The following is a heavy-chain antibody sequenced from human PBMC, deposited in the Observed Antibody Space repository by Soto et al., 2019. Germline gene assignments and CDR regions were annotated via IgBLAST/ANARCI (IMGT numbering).Heavy chain of an antibody. CDR3: ARVRTGGYSGYDDHYYFDY. D-gene: IGHD5-12*01. CDR1: GHTFTSYA. CDR2: INAGNGNT. J-gene: IGHJ4*02. V-gene: IGHV1-3*01. Sequence: ASVKVTCKASGHTFTSYAMHWVRQAPGQRLDWMGWINAGNGNTKYSQKFQGRVTITRDTSASTAYMELSSLRSEDTAVYYCARVRTGGYSGYDDHYYFDYWGQGTLVTVSS.